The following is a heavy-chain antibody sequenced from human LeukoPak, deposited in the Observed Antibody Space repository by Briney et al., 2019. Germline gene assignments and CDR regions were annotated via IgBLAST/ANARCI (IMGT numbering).Heavy chain of an antibody. CDR3: ARDRGIAAADNWFDP. CDR2: INPSGGST. D-gene: IGHD6-13*01. V-gene: IGHV1-46*01. Sequence: ASVKVSCKASGYTFTSYYMHWVRQAPGQGLEWMGIINPSGGSTSYAQKFQGRVTMTRDTSTSTVHMELSSLRSEDTAVYYCARDRGIAAADNWFDPWGQGTLVTVSS. CDR1: GYTFTSYY. J-gene: IGHJ5*02.